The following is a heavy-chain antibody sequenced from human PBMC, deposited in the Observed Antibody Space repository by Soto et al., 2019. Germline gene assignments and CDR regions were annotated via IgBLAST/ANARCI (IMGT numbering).Heavy chain of an antibody. CDR3: AGGAAADYFDY. CDR2: IHTSGRT. Sequence: QVQLQESGPGLVKASETLSLTCAVSGDSISTYYWSWIRQPAGRGLEWIGRIHTSGRTLYNPSLQRRVTMSVGTSKIHFSLNLRSVSAADTAVYYCAGGAAADYFDYWGQGTLVTVSS. V-gene: IGHV4-4*07. J-gene: IGHJ4*02. CDR1: GDSISTYY. D-gene: IGHD6-13*01.